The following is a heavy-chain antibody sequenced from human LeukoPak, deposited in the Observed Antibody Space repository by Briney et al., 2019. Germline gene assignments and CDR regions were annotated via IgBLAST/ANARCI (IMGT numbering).Heavy chain of an antibody. CDR3: ARDSVAGTLYYYYYGMDV. D-gene: IGHD6-19*01. J-gene: IGHJ6*02. V-gene: IGHV3-33*01. Sequence: GGSLRLSCAASGFTFSSYGMHWVRQAPGKGLEWVAVIWYDGSNKYYADSVKGRFTISRDNSKNTLYLQMNSLRAEDTAVYYCARDSVAGTLYYYYYGMDVWGQGTTVTVSS. CDR2: IWYDGSNK. CDR1: GFTFSSYG.